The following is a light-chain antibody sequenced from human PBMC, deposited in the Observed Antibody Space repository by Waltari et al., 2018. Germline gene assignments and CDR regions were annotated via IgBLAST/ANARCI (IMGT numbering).Light chain of an antibody. V-gene: IGLV2-14*01. CDR3: SSFSSGSTPVV. CDR1: SSDVGSYNF. CDR2: KVR. Sequence: QSVLTQPASVSGSPGHSITIPCTGPSSDVGSYNFVSRYQQHPGKSPKLIIFKVRNRPSGVSNRFSGSKSGNTASLTISGLQAEDEADFYCSSFSSGSTPVVFGGGTMLTVL. J-gene: IGLJ2*01.